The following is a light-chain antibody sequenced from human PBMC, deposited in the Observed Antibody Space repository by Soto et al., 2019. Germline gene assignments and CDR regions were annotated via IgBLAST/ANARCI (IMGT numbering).Light chain of an antibody. CDR2: DAF. Sequence: DIQMTQSPSSVSASVGDRVTITCRASQGISSWLAWYQQKPGKPPKLLIYDAFNLQNGVPSRFSGSGSGTDFTLTISSLQSEDFATYYCRQTNSFPLTFGGGTKVEIK. CDR1: QGISSW. J-gene: IGKJ4*02. V-gene: IGKV1-12*01. CDR3: RQTNSFPLT.